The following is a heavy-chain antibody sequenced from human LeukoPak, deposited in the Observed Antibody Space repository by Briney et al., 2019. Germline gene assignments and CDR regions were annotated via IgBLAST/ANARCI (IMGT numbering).Heavy chain of an antibody. Sequence: GESLKISCKGSGYSFTSYWIGWVRQMPGKGLEWMGIIHPGNSESTYSPSFQGQVTISADKSVNTAYLQWSGLKASDTAMYYCARRLSSIATNGAFDFWGQGTLVTVSS. J-gene: IGHJ4*02. CDR3: ARRLSSIATNGAFDF. CDR2: IHPGNSES. CDR1: GYSFTSYW. V-gene: IGHV5-51*01. D-gene: IGHD2-8*01.